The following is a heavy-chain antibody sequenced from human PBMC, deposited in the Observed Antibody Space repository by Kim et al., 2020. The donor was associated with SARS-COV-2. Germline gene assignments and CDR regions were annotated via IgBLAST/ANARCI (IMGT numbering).Heavy chain of an antibody. Sequence: GGSLRLSCAASGFTFSSYAMHWVRQAPGKGLEWVAVISYDGSNKYYADSVKGRFTISRDNSKNTLYLQMNSLRAEDTAVYYCARCSGWPHGFFDYWGQGTLVTVSS. CDR1: GFTFSSYA. D-gene: IGHD6-19*01. CDR3: ARCSGWPHGFFDY. J-gene: IGHJ4*02. V-gene: IGHV3-30*04. CDR2: ISYDGSNK.